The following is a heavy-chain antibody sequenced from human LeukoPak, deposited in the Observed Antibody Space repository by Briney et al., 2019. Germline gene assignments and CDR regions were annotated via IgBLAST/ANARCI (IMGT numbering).Heavy chain of an antibody. V-gene: IGHV1-69*05. CDR3: ARLSGWAPYYFDY. CDR2: IIPIFGTA. D-gene: IGHD6-19*01. Sequence: ASVKVSCKASGGTFSSYAISWVRQAPGQGLEWMGRIIPIFGTANYAQKFQGRVTITTDESTSTAYMELSSLRSEDTAVYYCARLSGWAPYYFDYWGQGTLVTVSS. CDR1: GGTFSSYA. J-gene: IGHJ4*02.